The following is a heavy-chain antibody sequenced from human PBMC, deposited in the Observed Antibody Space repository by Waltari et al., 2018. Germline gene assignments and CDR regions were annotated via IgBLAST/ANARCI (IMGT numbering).Heavy chain of an antibody. CDR2: INHSGST. J-gene: IGHJ4*02. Sequence: QVQLQQWGAGLLKPSETLSLTCAVYGGSFSGYYWSWIRQPPGKGLGWIGEINHSGSTNYNPSRKSRVTISVDTSKNQFSLKLSSVTAADTAVYYCAREDPRIYCSGGSCYSGSFDYWGQGTLVTVSS. CDR1: GGSFSGYY. V-gene: IGHV4-34*01. D-gene: IGHD2-15*01. CDR3: AREDPRIYCSGGSCYSGSFDY.